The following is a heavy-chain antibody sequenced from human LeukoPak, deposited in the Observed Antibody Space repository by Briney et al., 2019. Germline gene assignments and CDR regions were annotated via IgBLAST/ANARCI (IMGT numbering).Heavy chain of an antibody. V-gene: IGHV4-31*03. Sequence: SETLSLTCTVSGGSISSGGYYWSWIRQHPGKGLEWIGYIYYSGSTYYNPSLKSRVTISVDTSKNQFSLKLSSVTAADTAVYCCARRRVPAAKDDAFDIWGQGTMVTVSS. D-gene: IGHD2-2*01. CDR3: ARRRVPAAKDDAFDI. CDR1: GGSISSGGYY. J-gene: IGHJ3*02. CDR2: IYYSGST.